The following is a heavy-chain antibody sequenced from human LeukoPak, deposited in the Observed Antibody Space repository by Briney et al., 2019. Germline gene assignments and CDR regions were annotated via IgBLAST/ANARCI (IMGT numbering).Heavy chain of an antibody. CDR2: IIPIFGTA. CDR1: GYTFTSYG. CDR3: AKPNFHDLSSGYDY. D-gene: IGHD3-22*01. J-gene: IGHJ4*02. V-gene: IGHV1-69*05. Sequence: SVKVSCKASGYTFTSYGISWVRQAPGQGLEWMGGIIPIFGTANYAQKFQGRVTITTDESTSTAYMELSSLRSEDTAVYYCAKPNFHDLSSGYDYWGQGTLVTVSS.